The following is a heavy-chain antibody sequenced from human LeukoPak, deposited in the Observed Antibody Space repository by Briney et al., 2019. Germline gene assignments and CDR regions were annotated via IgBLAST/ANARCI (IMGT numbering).Heavy chain of an antibody. V-gene: IGHV3-7*01. CDR1: GFTFSSYW. D-gene: IGHD3-22*01. CDR3: AGDTYYYDSSAPPGRHYYYYMDV. CDR2: IKQDGSEK. J-gene: IGHJ6*03. Sequence: GGSLRLSCAASGFTFSSYWMSWVRQAPGKGLEWVANIKQDGSEKYYVDSVKGRFTIPRDNAKNSLYLQMNSLRAEDTAVYYCAGDTYYYDSSAPPGRHYYYYMDVWGEGTTVTISS.